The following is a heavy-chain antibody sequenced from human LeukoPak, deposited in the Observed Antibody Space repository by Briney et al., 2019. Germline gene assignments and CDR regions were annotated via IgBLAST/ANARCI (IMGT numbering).Heavy chain of an antibody. Sequence: GGSLRLSCAASGFTFSSYSMNWVRQAPGKGLEWVSSISSSSSYIYYAGSVKGRFTISRDNAKNSLYLQMNSLRAEDTAVYYCARDRDSGYGFRFDPWGQGTLVTVSS. V-gene: IGHV3-21*01. J-gene: IGHJ5*02. CDR2: ISSSSSYI. CDR3: ARDRDSGYGFRFDP. CDR1: GFTFSSYS. D-gene: IGHD5-12*01.